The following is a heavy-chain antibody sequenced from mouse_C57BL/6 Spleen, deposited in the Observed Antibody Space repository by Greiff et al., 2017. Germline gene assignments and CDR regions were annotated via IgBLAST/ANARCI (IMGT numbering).Heavy chain of an antibody. CDR1: GYTFTSYT. CDR3: ARLGEGGFYGY. CDR2: INPSSGYT. J-gene: IGHJ3*01. D-gene: IGHD1-1*01. V-gene: IGHV1-4*01. Sequence: QVQLQQSGAELARPGASVKMSCKASGYTFTSYTMHWVKQRPGQGLEWIGYINPSSGYTKYNQKFKDKATLTADKSSSTDYMQLSSLTSEDSAVYYCARLGEGGFYGYWGQGTLVTVSA.